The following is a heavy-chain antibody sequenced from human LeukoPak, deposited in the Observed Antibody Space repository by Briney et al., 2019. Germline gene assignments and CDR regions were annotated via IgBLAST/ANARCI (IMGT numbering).Heavy chain of an antibody. D-gene: IGHD6-6*01. J-gene: IGHJ5*01. Sequence: ASVKVSCKASGCTFTSYGISWVRQAPGQGLEWMGWISAYNGNTNYAQKLQGRVTMTTDTSTSTAYMELRSLRSDDTAVYYCARVSGSIVARSAWFDSWGQGTLVTVSS. CDR3: ARVSGSIVARSAWFDS. V-gene: IGHV1-18*01. CDR2: ISAYNGNT. CDR1: GCTFTSYG.